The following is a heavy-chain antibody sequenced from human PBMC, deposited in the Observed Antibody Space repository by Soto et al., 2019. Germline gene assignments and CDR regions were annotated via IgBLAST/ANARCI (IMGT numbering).Heavy chain of an antibody. CDR1: GGSINAYY. Sequence: QVQLQESGPGLVKPSETLSLTFTVSGGSINAYYWSWIRQPPGKGLEWIGYIYYSGSTNYNPSLKSRVTISVDTSQNQFSLKLSSISAADTAVYYCARRRTVTNYWYFDLWGRGTLVTVSS. CDR3: ARRRTVTNYWYFDL. D-gene: IGHD4-17*01. CDR2: IYYSGST. V-gene: IGHV4-59*01. J-gene: IGHJ2*01.